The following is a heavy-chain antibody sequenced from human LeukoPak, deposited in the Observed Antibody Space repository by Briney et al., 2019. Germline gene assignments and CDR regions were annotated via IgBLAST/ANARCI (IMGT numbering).Heavy chain of an antibody. Sequence: PSETLSLTCAVSGGSISSSNWWSWVRQPPGKGLEWIGEIYHSGSTNYNPSLKSRVTMSVDTSKNQFSLKLSSVTAADTAAYYCARSQSYDFWSGYYTGYYYYMDVWGKGTTVTVSS. CDR1: GGSISSSNW. J-gene: IGHJ6*03. V-gene: IGHV4-4*02. CDR2: IYHSGST. CDR3: ARSQSYDFWSGYYTGYYYYMDV. D-gene: IGHD3-3*01.